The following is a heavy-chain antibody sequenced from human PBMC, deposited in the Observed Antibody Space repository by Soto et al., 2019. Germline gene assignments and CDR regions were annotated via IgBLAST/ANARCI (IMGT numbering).Heavy chain of an antibody. CDR1: GFTFSSYG. Sequence: QVQLVESGGGVVQPGRSLRLSCAASGFTFSSYGMHWVRQAPGKGLEWVAVIWYDGSNKYYADSVQGRFTISRDNSKNTLYMQMNSLRAEDTGVYYCARGDYVLESYRYTGVLHYWGHRTLDTVSS. D-gene: IGHD3-16*02. V-gene: IGHV3-33*01. CDR2: IWYDGSNK. CDR3: ARGDYVLESYRYTGVLHY. J-gene: IGHJ4*01.